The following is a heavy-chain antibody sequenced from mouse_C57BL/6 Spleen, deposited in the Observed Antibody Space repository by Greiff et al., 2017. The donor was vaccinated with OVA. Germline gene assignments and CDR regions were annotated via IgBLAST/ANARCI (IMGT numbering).Heavy chain of an antibody. D-gene: IGHD2-4*01. J-gene: IGHJ3*01. V-gene: IGHV1-81*01. CDR1: GYTFTSYG. CDR3: ARRDYDYEGFAY. Sequence: QVHVKQSGAELARPGASVKLSCKASGYTFTSYGISWVKQRTGQGLEWIGEIYPRSGNTYYNEKFKGKATLTADKSSSTAYMELRSLTSEDSAVYFCARRDYDYEGFAYWGQGTLVTVSA. CDR2: IYPRSGNT.